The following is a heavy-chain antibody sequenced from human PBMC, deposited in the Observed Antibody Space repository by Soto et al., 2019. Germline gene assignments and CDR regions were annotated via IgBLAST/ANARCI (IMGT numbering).Heavy chain of an antibody. J-gene: IGHJ6*02. CDR3: ARGGYFDWLGYYYGMDV. CDR2: ISSSSSTL. CDR1: GFTFSSYS. V-gene: IGHV3-48*02. D-gene: IGHD3-9*01. Sequence: GGSLRLSCAASGFTFSSYSMNWVRQAPGKGLEWVSYISSSSSTLYYADSVKGRFTISRDNAKNSLYLQMNSLRDEDTAVYYCARGGYFDWLGYYYGMDVWGQGTTVTVSS.